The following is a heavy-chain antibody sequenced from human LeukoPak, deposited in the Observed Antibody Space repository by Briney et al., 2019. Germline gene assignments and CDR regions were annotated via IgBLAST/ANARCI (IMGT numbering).Heavy chain of an antibody. J-gene: IGHJ4*02. V-gene: IGHV3-23*01. CDR3: ARSSSYDY. CDR2: ISGSGGST. Sequence: PGGSLRLSCAASGFTFSTYAMSWVRQAPGNGLECVSVISGSGGSTYYADSVKGRFTISRDNSKNTLFLQMNSLRAEDTAVYYCARSSSYDYWGQGTLVTVSS. CDR1: GFTFSTYA. D-gene: IGHD3-10*01.